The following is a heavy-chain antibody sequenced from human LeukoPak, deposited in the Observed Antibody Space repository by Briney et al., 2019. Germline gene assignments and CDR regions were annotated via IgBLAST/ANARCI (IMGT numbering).Heavy chain of an antibody. CDR2: ISGSSTYI. Sequence: PGGSLRLSXAASGFTFSSYSMNWVRQAPGKGLEWVSSISGSSTYIYYADSLKGRFTISRDNAKNSLYLQMNSLRAEDTAVYYCATYNWNYDYYYMDVWGKGTTVTVSS. D-gene: IGHD1-20*01. CDR3: ATYNWNYDYYYMDV. CDR1: GFTFSSYS. V-gene: IGHV3-21*01. J-gene: IGHJ6*03.